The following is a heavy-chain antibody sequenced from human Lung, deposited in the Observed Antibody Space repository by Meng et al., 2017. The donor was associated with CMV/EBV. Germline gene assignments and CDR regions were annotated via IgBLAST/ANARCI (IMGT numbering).Heavy chain of an antibody. D-gene: IGHD5-12*01. CDR1: GFTFSAFA. Sequence: GGSXRLXCAASGFTFSAFAMSWVRQAPGKGLEWVSSVSGSGDNRYYADSVKGRFTMSRDNSKKTLYLEMNSLRAEDTALYYCAKDRNIVTTSFDSWGQGPAVTVSS. CDR3: AKDRNIVTTSFDS. CDR2: VSGSGDNR. J-gene: IGHJ4*02. V-gene: IGHV3-23*01.